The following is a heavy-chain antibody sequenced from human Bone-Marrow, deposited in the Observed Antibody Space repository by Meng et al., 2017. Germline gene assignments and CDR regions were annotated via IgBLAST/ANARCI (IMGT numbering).Heavy chain of an antibody. Sequence: SVKVFCKASGGTFSSYAISWVRQAPGQGLEWMGGIIPIFGTANYAQKFQGRVTITADESTSTAYMELSSLRSEDTAVYYCARGSNQWELRDAFDIWGQGTMVTVSS. CDR3: ARGSNQWELRDAFDI. CDR1: GGTFSSYA. CDR2: IIPIFGTA. D-gene: IGHD1-26*01. J-gene: IGHJ3*02. V-gene: IGHV1-69*13.